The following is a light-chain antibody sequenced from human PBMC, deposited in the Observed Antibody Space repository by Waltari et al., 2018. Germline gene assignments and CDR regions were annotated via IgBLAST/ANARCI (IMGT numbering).Light chain of an antibody. CDR1: SSDVGGYNY. V-gene: IGLV2-14*01. Sequence: QSALTQPASVSGSPGQSITISCTGTSSDVGGYNYVSWYQPYPGKVPKLMIYYVGNRPSGVSNRFSGSKSGNTASLTISGLQAGDEADYYCSSYTSSSTYVFGTGTQVTVL. CDR2: YVG. J-gene: IGLJ1*01. CDR3: SSYTSSSTYV.